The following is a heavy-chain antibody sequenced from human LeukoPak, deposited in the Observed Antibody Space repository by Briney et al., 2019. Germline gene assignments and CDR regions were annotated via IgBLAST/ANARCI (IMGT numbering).Heavy chain of an antibody. D-gene: IGHD2-2*01. Sequence: GGSLRLSCAASGFTFSSYAMHWVRQAPGKGLEYVSAISSNGGSTYYANSVRGRFTISRDNSKNTLYLQMGSLRAEDMAVYYCARAPGVPAAQPFDYWGQGTLVTVSS. CDR2: ISSNGGST. J-gene: IGHJ4*02. CDR3: ARAPGVPAAQPFDY. CDR1: GFTFSSYA. V-gene: IGHV3-64*01.